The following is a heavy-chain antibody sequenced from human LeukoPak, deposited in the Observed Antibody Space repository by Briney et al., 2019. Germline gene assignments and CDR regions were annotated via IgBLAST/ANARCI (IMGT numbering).Heavy chain of an antibody. V-gene: IGHV3-23*01. D-gene: IGHD1-26*01. Sequence: GGSLRLSCAASGFTLSSYAMSWVRQGPGKGLEWVSVISGSGGSTYYADSVKGRFTISRDNSKNTLYLQMNSLRAEDTAVYYCAKTRGSGPVDYWGQGTLVTVSS. CDR3: AKTRGSGPVDY. CDR2: ISGSGGST. CDR1: GFTLSSYA. J-gene: IGHJ4*02.